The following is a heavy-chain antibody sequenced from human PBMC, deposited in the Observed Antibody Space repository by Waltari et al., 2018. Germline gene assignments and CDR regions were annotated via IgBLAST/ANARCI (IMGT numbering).Heavy chain of an antibody. J-gene: IGHJ5*02. D-gene: IGHD3-3*01. Sequence: QLQLQESGSGLVKPSQTLSLTCAVSGGSISSGGYSWSWIRQPPGKGLEWIGYIYHSGNTYSTPPLKSRVTISVDRSKNQFSLKLSSVTAADTAVYYCARCITIFGVVIPWFDPWGQGTLVTVSS. V-gene: IGHV4-30-2*01. CDR1: GGSISSGGYS. CDR2: IYHSGNT. CDR3: ARCITIFGVVIPWFDP.